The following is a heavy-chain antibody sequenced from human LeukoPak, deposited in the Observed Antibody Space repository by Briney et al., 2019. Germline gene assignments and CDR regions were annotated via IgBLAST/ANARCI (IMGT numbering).Heavy chain of an antibody. J-gene: IGHJ3*02. CDR3: AKDQTTRWYSSGWHDAFDI. D-gene: IGHD6-19*01. CDR2: ISGSGGST. CDR1: GFTFSSYA. V-gene: IGHV3-23*01. Sequence: GGSLRLSCAASGFTFSSYAMSWVRQAPGKGLEWVSAISGSGGSTYYADSVKGRFTISRDNSKNTLYLQMNSLRAEDTAVYYCAKDQTTRWYSSGWHDAFDIWGQGTMVTVSS.